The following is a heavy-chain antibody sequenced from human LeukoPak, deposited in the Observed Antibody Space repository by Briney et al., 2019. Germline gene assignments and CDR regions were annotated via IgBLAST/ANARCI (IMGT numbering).Heavy chain of an antibody. V-gene: IGHV3-30*18. CDR1: GFTFSSYG. D-gene: IGHD6-19*01. CDR3: AKDLDLKGSSGWDDY. J-gene: IGHJ4*02. Sequence: GGSLRLSCAASGFTFSSYGMHWVRQAPGKGLEWVAVISYDGSNKYYADSVKGRFTISRDNSKNTLYLQMNSLRAEDTAVYYCAKDLDLKGSSGWDDYWGQGTLVTVSS. CDR2: ISYDGSNK.